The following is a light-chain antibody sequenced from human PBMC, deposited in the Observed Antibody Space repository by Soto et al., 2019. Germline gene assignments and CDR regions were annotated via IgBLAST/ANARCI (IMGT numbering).Light chain of an antibody. J-gene: IGKJ2*01. CDR3: LQRAYWPYT. Sequence: EIVLTQSPATLSLSPGERATLSCRASQSVSTFLAWYQQKPGQAPRLLIYDASNRATGIPARFSGSGSGTDFTLTISSLEPEDFAVYYCLQRAYWPYTFGQGTKLEI. CDR1: QSVSTF. CDR2: DAS. V-gene: IGKV3-11*01.